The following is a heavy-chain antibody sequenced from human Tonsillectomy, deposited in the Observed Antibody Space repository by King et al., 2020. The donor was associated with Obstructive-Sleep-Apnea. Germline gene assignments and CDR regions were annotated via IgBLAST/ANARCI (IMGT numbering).Heavy chain of an antibody. CDR1: GGSIINTNW. V-gene: IGHV4-4*02. J-gene: IGHJ4*02. CDR3: ASTTYGDYALDY. Sequence: VQLQESGPGLVKPSGTLSLTCAVSGGSIINTNWWTWVRQPPGKGLEFIGQIYHSGTTNYNPSLRSRVTISVDKSKNQFSLKLRFVTAADTAVYYCASTTYGDYALDYWGQGTLVTVSS. CDR2: IYHSGTT. D-gene: IGHD4-17*01.